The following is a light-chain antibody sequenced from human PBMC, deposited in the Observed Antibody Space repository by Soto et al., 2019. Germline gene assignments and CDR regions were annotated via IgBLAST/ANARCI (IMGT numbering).Light chain of an antibody. CDR2: GAS. CDR1: QSVSSSY. CDR3: QQYGSSPQT. Sequence: EIVLTQSPGTLSLSPGERATLSGMASQSVSSSYLAWYQQKPGPAPRLLIYGASSRATGIPDRFSGSGSGTDFTLTISRLEPEDFAVYYCQQYGSSPQTFGQGTKVDI. J-gene: IGKJ1*01. V-gene: IGKV3-20*01.